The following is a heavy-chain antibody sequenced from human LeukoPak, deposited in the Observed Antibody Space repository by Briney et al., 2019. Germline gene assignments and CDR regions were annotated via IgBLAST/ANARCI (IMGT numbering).Heavy chain of an antibody. CDR3: SEGYFEPFAH. Sequence: SETQSLTCVVFGASVSTSHWNWIRQVPGKGLEWIACLSYTGKTDYNPSLAGRATISFGTSENQVSLKLRSVSAADTGVYYCSEGYFEPFAHWGQGARVTVSS. CDR2: LSYTGKT. D-gene: IGHD2/OR15-2a*01. CDR1: GASVSTSH. V-gene: IGHV4-59*02. J-gene: IGHJ4*02.